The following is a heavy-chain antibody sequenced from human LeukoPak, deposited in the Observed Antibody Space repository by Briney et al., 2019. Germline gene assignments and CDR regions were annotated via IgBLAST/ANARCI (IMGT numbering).Heavy chain of an antibody. V-gene: IGHV3-48*01. J-gene: IGHJ3*02. CDR3: ARVGYCSGGSCYRYAFDI. Sequence: GGSLRLSCAASGFTFSSYSMNWVRQAPGKGLEWVSYISSSSTIYYADSVKGRFTISRDNAKNSLYLQMNSLRAEDTAVYYCARVGYCSGGSCYRYAFDIWGQGTMVTVSS. D-gene: IGHD2-15*01. CDR1: GFTFSSYS. CDR2: ISSSSTI.